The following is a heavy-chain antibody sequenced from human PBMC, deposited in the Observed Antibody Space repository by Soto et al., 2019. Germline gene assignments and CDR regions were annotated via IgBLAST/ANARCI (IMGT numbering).Heavy chain of an antibody. V-gene: IGHV1-69*13. D-gene: IGHD3-10*01. CDR3: ARDIGYYYGSGSYNNYYGMDV. CDR1: GYTFTSYG. J-gene: IGHJ6*02. Sequence: SVKVSCKASGYTFTSYGISWVRQAPGQGLEWMGGIIPIFGTANYAQKFQGRVTITADESTSTAYMELSSLRSEDTAVYYCARDIGYYYGSGSYNNYYGMDVWGQGTTVTVSS. CDR2: IIPIFGTA.